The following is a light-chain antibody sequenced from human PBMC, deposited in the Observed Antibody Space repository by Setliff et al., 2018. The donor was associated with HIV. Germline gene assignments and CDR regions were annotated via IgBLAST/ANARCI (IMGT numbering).Light chain of an antibody. V-gene: IGLV1-44*01. CDR3: ASWDDSLNGYV. Sequence: PPSASGAPGQRVTISCSGSSPNVGDNAVSWYQQLPGTAPKLLIYSTYLRPSGVPARFSGSKSGTSASLAISGLQSEDEADYYCASWDDSLNGYVFGTGTKVTVL. CDR2: STY. J-gene: IGLJ1*01. CDR1: SPNVGDNA.